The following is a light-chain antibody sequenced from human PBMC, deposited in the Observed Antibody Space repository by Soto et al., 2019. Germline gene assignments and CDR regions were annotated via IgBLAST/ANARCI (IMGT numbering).Light chain of an antibody. CDR2: DAS. CDR1: QGISSA. CDR3: QQFNSYLLWT. V-gene: IGKV1-13*02. J-gene: IGKJ1*01. Sequence: AIQLTQSPSSLSASVGDRVTITCRASQGISSALAWYQQKPGKAPKLLIYDASSLESGVPSRFSGSGSGTDFTLTISSLHPEDFATYYCQQFNSYLLWTFGQGTKVEIK.